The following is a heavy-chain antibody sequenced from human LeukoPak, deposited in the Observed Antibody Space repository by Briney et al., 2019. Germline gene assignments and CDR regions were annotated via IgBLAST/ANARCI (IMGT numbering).Heavy chain of an antibody. J-gene: IGHJ2*01. V-gene: IGHV4-59*01. D-gene: IGHD3-22*01. CDR2: MYNSGTT. CDR3: ARAPHSYDTGTYSVQQYFDL. Sequence: SETLSLTCTVSGGSISSYYWSWIRRPPGRGLELIGYMYNSGTTNYNPSLKSRVTFSVDTSKNQFSLKLSSVTAADTAVYYCARAPHSYDTGTYSVQQYFDLWRRGTLVAVSS. CDR1: GGSISSYY.